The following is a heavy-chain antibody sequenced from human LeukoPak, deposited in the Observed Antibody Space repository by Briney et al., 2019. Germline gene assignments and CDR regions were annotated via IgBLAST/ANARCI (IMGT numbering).Heavy chain of an antibody. CDR2: IWYDGSNK. Sequence: GGSLRLSCAASGFTFSSYGMHWVRQAPGKGLEWVAVIWYDGSNKYYADSVRGRFTISRDNSKNTLYLQMNSLRAEDTAVYYCARDGDDDYGDYVLDYWGQGTLVTVSS. J-gene: IGHJ4*02. V-gene: IGHV3-33*01. CDR1: GFTFSSYG. D-gene: IGHD4-17*01. CDR3: ARDGDDDYGDYVLDY.